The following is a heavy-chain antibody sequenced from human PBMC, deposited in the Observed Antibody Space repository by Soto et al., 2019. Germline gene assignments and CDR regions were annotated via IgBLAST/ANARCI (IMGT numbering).Heavy chain of an antibody. CDR1: GGSISSYY. CDR3: ASNGLGTTPYGMDV. J-gene: IGHJ6*02. CDR2: IYYSGST. D-gene: IGHD1-7*01. V-gene: IGHV4-59*08. Sequence: SETLSLTCTVSGGSISSYYWSWIRQPPGKGLEWIGYIYYSGSTNYNPSLKSRVTISVDTSKNQFSLKLSSVTAADTAVYYCASNGLGTTPYGMDVWGQGTTVTVSS.